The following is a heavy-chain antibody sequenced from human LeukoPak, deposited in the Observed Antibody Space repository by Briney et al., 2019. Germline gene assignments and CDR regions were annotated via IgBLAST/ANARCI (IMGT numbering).Heavy chain of an antibody. Sequence: PSETLSLTCTVSGGSISGYSWSWIRQPPGKGLEWIGYTHYSGSSNYNPSLKSRVTISVDTSKNQFSLKVSSVTAADTAVYYCVRCGRNNRGYYYMEDWGKGTTVTVSS. CDR2: THYSGSS. CDR3: VRCGRNNRGYYYMED. CDR1: GGSISGYS. D-gene: IGHD2/OR15-2a*01. J-gene: IGHJ6*03. V-gene: IGHV4-59*01.